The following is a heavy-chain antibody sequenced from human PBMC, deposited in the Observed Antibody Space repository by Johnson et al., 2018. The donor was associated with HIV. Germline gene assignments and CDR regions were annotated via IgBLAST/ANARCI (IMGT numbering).Heavy chain of an antibody. CDR2: IGTAGDT. CDR1: GFTFSSYD. J-gene: IGHJ3*02. V-gene: IGHV3-13*01. CDR3: AKDLEEGQQWLIGAFDI. D-gene: IGHD6-19*01. Sequence: VQLVESGGGLVQPGGSLRLSCAASGFTFSSYDMHWVRQATGKGLEWVSAIGTAGDTYYPGSVKGRFTISRDNSKNTLYLQMNSLRAEDTAVYYCAKDLEEGQQWLIGAFDIWGQGTMVTVSS.